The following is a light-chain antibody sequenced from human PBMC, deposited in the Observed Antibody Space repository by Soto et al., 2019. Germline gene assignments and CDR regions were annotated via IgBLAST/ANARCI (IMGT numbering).Light chain of an antibody. Sequence: QSVLTQPPSASGTPGQRVTISCSGSSSNIGSNYVYWYQQLPGTAPKLLIYSNNQGPSGVPARFSGSKSGTSASLAISGLRSEDEADYYCAAWDDSLSGVVFGGGTKLTVL. CDR1: SSNIGSNY. V-gene: IGLV1-47*02. CDR3: AAWDDSLSGVV. J-gene: IGLJ2*01. CDR2: SNN.